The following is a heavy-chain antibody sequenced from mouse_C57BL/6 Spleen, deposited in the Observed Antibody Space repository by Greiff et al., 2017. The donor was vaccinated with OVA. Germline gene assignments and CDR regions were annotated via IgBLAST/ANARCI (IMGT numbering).Heavy chain of an antibody. CDR3: LSLDYYGSSPFAY. D-gene: IGHD1-1*01. CDR2: INPNNGGT. J-gene: IGHJ3*01. CDR1: GYTFTDYY. V-gene: IGHV1-26*01. Sequence: EVQLQQSGPELVKPGASVKISCKASGYTFTDYYMNWVKQSHGKSLEWIGDINPNNGGTSYNQKFKGKATLTVDKSSSTAYMELRSLTSEDSAVYYCLSLDYYGSSPFAYWGQGTLVTVSA.